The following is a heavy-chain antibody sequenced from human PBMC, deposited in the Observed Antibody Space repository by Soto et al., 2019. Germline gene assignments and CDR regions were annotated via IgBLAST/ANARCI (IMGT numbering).Heavy chain of an antibody. CDR3: ARVGGYGMDV. D-gene: IGHD3-10*01. Sequence: SESLSLTCAVAGYSIGRGSYCGWIRQPPGKGLEWIGSIYHSGSTYNNPSLKSRVTISVDTSKNQFSLKLSSVTAADTAVYYCARVGGYGMDVWGQGTTVTVSS. CDR2: IYHSGST. J-gene: IGHJ6*02. CDR1: GYSIGRGSY. V-gene: IGHV4-38-2*01.